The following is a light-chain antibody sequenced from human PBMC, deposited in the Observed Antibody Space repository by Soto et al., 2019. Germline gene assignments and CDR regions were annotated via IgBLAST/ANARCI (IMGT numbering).Light chain of an antibody. CDR2: EVS. CDR3: SSYTSSSTLGV. Sequence: QSALTQPPSVSGSPGQSVTISCTGTSSDVGSYNRVSWYQQPPGTAPKLMIYEVSNRPSGVPDRFSGSKSGNTASLTISGLQAEDEADYYCSSYTSSSTLGVFGGRTKVTVL. V-gene: IGLV2-18*02. CDR1: SSDVGSYNR. J-gene: IGLJ2*01.